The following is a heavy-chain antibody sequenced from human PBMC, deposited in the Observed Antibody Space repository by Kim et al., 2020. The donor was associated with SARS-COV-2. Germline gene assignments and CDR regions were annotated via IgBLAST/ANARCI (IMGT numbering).Heavy chain of an antibody. V-gene: IGHV3-23*01. CDR3: AQWCDYYGSGDGAFDI. J-gene: IGHJ3*02. D-gene: IGHD3-10*01. CDR1: GFTFNSYA. Sequence: GGSLRLSCAASGFTFNSYAMSWVRQAPGKGLEWVSLISGGGVTTYYADSVKGRFTISRDNSKNTLYLQMSSLRAEDTAVYYCAQWCDYYGSGDGAFDIWG. CDR2: ISGGGVTT.